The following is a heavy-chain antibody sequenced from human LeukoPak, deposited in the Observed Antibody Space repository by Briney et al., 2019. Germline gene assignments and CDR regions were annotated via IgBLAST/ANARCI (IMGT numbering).Heavy chain of an antibody. CDR2: ISSSSSYI. CDR3: AKDQPEAYFDY. CDR1: GFTFSSYS. D-gene: IGHD1-14*01. Sequence: GGSLRLSCAASGFTFSSYSMNWVRQAPGKGLEWVSSISSSSSYIYYADSVKGRFTISRDNAKGALYLQMNSLRAEDAALYYCAKDQPEAYFDYWGQGTLVTVSS. J-gene: IGHJ4*02. V-gene: IGHV3-21*01.